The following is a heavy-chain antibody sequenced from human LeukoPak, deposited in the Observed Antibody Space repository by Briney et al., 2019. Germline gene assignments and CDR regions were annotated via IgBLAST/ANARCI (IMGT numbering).Heavy chain of an antibody. V-gene: IGHV3-7*01. CDR2: IHQHGNEK. CDR1: GFTFSNYW. Sequence: PGGSLRLSCAASGFTFSNYWMSWVRQAPGKGLEWVASIHQHGNEKYFVDSVRGRFTISRDNAKNSLYLQMNSLRAEDTAVYYCARDSSRSTYNWFDPWGQGTLVTVSS. J-gene: IGHJ5*02. CDR3: ARDSSRSTYNWFDP.